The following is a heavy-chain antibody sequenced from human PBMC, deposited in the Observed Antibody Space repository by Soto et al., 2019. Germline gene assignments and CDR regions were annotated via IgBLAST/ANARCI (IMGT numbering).Heavy chain of an antibody. D-gene: IGHD3-3*01. CDR3: ATVLRFLEWPDSNYYYYGMDV. CDR2: FDPEDGET. V-gene: IGHV1-24*01. Sequence: GASVKVSCKVSGYTLTELSMHWVRQAPGKGLEWMGGFDPEDGETIYAQKFQGRVTMTEDTSTDTAYMELSSLRSEDTAVYYCATVLRFLEWPDSNYYYYGMDVWGQGTTVTV. J-gene: IGHJ6*02. CDR1: GYTLTELS.